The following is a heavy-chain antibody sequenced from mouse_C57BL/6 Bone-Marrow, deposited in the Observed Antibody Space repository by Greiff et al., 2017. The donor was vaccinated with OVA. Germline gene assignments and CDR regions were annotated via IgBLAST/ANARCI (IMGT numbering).Heavy chain of an antibody. D-gene: IGHD3-3*01. J-gene: IGHJ2*01. CDR1: GYTFTSYD. V-gene: IGHV1-85*01. CDR3: ARWLGLDY. Sequence: QVQLKQSGPELVKPGASVKLSCKASGYTFTSYDINWVKQRPGQGLEWIGWIYPRDGSNKYNEKFKGKATLTVDTSSSTAYMERHSMTSEDSAVYFCARWLGLDYWGQGTTLTVTS. CDR2: IYPRDGSN.